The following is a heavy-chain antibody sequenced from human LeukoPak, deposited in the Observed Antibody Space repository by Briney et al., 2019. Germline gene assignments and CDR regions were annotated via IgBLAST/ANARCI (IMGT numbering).Heavy chain of an antibody. D-gene: IGHD2-15*01. CDR3: ARRSGWLLLYSYYFDY. CDR1: GGSFSGYY. V-gene: IGHV4-34*01. J-gene: IGHJ4*02. CDR2: INHSGST. Sequence: PSETPSLTCAVYGGSFSGYYWSWIRQPLGKGLEWIGEINHSGSTNYNPSLKSRVTISVDTSKNQFSLKLSSVTAADTAVYYCARRSGWLLLYSYYFDYWGQGTLVTVSS.